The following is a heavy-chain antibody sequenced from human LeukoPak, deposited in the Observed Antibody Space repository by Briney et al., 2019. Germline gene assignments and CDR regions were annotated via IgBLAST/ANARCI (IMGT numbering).Heavy chain of an antibody. CDR1: GYTFTGYY. D-gene: IGHD5-18*01. J-gene: IGHJ4*02. V-gene: IGHV1-2*02. Sequence: ASVKVSCKASGYTFTGYYMHWGRHAPGQGLEWMGWINPNSGGTNYAQKFQGRGTMTRDTSISTAYMELSRLRSDDTAVYYCARLRPTTTAMGSVGYWGQGTLVTVSS. CDR3: ARLRPTTTAMGSVGY. CDR2: INPNSGGT.